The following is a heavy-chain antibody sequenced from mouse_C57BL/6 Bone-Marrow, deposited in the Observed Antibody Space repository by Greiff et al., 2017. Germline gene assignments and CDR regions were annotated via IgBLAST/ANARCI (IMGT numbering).Heavy chain of an antibody. CDR3: ARDDYDVVGFAY. Sequence: EVQLQQSGPELVKPGASVKISCKASGYTFTDYYMNWVKQSHGKSLEWIGDINPNNGGTSYNQKFKGKATLTVDKSSSTAYMELRSLTSEDSAVYYCARDDYDVVGFAYWGQGTLVTVSA. CDR2: INPNNGGT. CDR1: GYTFTDYY. V-gene: IGHV1-26*01. J-gene: IGHJ3*01. D-gene: IGHD2-4*01.